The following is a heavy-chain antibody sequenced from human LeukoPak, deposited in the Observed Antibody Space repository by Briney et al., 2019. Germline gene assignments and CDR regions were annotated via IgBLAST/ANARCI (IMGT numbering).Heavy chain of an antibody. J-gene: IGHJ5*02. Sequence: SETLSLTCTVSGYSISSGYYWGWIRQPPGKGLEWIGSIYHGGSTYYNPSLKSRVTISVDRSKNQFSLKLSSVTAADTAVYYCARDWGTSVTTPHNWFDPWGQGTLVTVSS. V-gene: IGHV4-38-2*02. D-gene: IGHD4-11*01. CDR3: ARDWGTSVTTPHNWFDP. CDR1: GYSISSGYY. CDR2: IYHGGST.